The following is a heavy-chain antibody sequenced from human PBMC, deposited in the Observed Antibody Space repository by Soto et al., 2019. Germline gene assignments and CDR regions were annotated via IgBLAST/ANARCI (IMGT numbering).Heavy chain of an antibody. CDR2: ISGSGGST. CDR3: AKPRRSSPSTGMGTYWYFDL. Sequence: EVQLLESGGGLVQPGGSLRLSCAASGFTFSSYAMSWVRQAPGKGLEWVSAISGSGGSTYYADSVKGRFTISRDNSKNALYLQMYSLRAEDTAVYYCAKPRRSSPSTGMGTYWYFDLWGRGTLVTVSS. J-gene: IGHJ2*01. V-gene: IGHV3-23*01. CDR1: GFTFSSYA. D-gene: IGHD1-1*01.